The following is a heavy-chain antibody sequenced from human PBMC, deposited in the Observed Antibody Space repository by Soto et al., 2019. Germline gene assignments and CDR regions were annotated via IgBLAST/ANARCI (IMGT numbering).Heavy chain of an antibody. Sequence: QVQLQQWGAGLLKPSETLSLTCAVYGGSFSGYYWSWIRQPPGKGLEWLGEINHSGSTNYNPSRKCPVTISVDPSKNQFSLKQSSVTAADTAVYYSARVEKSITMVRGVILLYGMDVWGQGTTVTVSS. CDR1: GGSFSGYY. CDR2: INHSGST. CDR3: ARVEKSITMVRGVILLYGMDV. D-gene: IGHD3-10*01. V-gene: IGHV4-34*01. J-gene: IGHJ6*02.